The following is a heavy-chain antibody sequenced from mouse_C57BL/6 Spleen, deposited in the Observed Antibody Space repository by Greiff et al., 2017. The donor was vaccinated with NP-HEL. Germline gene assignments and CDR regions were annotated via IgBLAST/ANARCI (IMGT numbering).Heavy chain of an antibody. V-gene: IGHV1-80*01. CDR3: ASWGYYGSNAWFAY. CDR2: IYPGDGDT. Sequence: QVQLQQSGAELVKPGASVKISCKASGYAFSSYWMNWVKQRPGKGLEWIGQIYPGDGDTNYNGKFKGKSTLTADKSSSTAYMQLSSLTSEDSAVYFCASWGYYGSNAWFAYWGQGTLVTVSA. J-gene: IGHJ3*01. D-gene: IGHD1-1*01. CDR1: GYAFSSYW.